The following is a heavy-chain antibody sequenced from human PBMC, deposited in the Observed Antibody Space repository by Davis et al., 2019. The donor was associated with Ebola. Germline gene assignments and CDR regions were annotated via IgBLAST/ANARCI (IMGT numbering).Heavy chain of an antibody. CDR2: ISAYNGNT. J-gene: IGHJ6*02. V-gene: IGHV1-18*04. CDR3: AAGAEVVQYGFYYYYGMDV. Sequence: ASVKVSCKASGYTFTSYGISWVRQAPGQGLEWMGWISAYNGNTNYAQKLQGRVTMTTDTSTSTAYMELRSLRSDDTAVYYCAAGAEVVQYGFYYYYGMDVWGQGTTVTVSS. D-gene: IGHD1-26*01. CDR1: GYTFTSYG.